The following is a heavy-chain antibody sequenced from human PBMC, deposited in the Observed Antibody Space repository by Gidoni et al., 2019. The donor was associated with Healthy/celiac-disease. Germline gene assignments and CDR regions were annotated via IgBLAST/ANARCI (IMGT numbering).Heavy chain of an antibody. V-gene: IGHV1-46*01. J-gene: IGHJ6*02. CDR2: INPSGGST. CDR3: ARVERTGTTPYYYYYYGMDV. D-gene: IGHD1-7*01. CDR1: GYTFTSYY. Sequence: QVQLVQSGAEVKKPGASVKVSCKASGYTFTSYYMHWVRQAPGQGLEWMGIINPSGGSTSYAQKFQGRVTMTRDTSTSTVYMELSSLRSEDTAVYYCARVERTGTTPYYYYYYGMDVWGQGTTVTVSS.